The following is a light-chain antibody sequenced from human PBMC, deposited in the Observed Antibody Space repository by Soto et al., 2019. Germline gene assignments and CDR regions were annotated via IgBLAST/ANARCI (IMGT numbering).Light chain of an antibody. J-gene: IGKJ4*01. CDR2: WAS. CDR3: QPYYDDPS. CDR1: QSLLYTSNNQNY. Sequence: DIVMSESPDSLAVSLGERATLNCRSSQSLLYTSNNQNYLAWYQQKPGQPPKLLIYWASTRESGVPDRFSGSGSGTDFTLNIRSLQAEDVAVYYCQPYYDDPSFGGGTKVEIK. V-gene: IGKV4-1*01.